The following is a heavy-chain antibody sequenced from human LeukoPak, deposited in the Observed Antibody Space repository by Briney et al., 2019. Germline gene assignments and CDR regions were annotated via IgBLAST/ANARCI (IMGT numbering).Heavy chain of an antibody. CDR2: ISGGGGST. Sequence: PGGSLRLSCAASGFTFSTYAMSWVRKPPGRGLKGVSAISGGGGSTNYADSVKGRVTVSRDNSKSTLYLQMNSLRAEDTAVYYCAKSSYYDSSGYYREYYFDYWGQGTLVTVSS. J-gene: IGHJ4*02. CDR3: AKSSYYDSSGYYREYYFDY. CDR1: GFTFSTYA. D-gene: IGHD3-22*01. V-gene: IGHV3-23*01.